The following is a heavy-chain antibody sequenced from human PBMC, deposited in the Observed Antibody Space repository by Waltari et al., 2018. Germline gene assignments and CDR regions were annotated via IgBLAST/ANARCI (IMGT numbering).Heavy chain of an antibody. J-gene: IGHJ4*02. CDR1: GYTFTGYY. CDR2: INPNSGGT. D-gene: IGHD3-22*01. Sequence: QVQLVQSGAEVKKPGASVKVSCKASGYTFTGYYMHWVRQAPGQGLEWRGWINPNSGGTNDAQKFQGRVTMTRDTSISTAYMELSRLRSDDTAVYYCARGGYDSSGYLDYWGQGTLVTVSS. V-gene: IGHV1-2*02. CDR3: ARGGYDSSGYLDY.